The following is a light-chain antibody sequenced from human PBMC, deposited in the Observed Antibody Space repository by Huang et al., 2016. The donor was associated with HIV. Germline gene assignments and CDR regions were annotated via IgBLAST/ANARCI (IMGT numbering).Light chain of an antibody. CDR2: LGS. J-gene: IGKJ5*01. CDR1: QSLLHSNGYNY. CDR3: MQSLQTIT. V-gene: IGKV2-28*01. Sequence: DIVMTQSPLSLSVTPGEPASISCRSSQSLLHSNGYNYLDWYLQRPGQSPQLLIYLGSNRASGVPDRFSGSGSGTDFTLKISRVEAEDIGVYYCMQSLQTITFGQGIRLEIK.